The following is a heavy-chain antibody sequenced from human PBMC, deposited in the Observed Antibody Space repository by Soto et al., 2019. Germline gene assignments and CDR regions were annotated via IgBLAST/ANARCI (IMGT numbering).Heavy chain of an antibody. CDR1: GGTFSSYA. CDR3: ARGDSYGYPFYYYYYGMDV. Sequence: QVQLVQSGAEVKKPGSSVKVSCKASGGTFSSYAISWVRQAPGQGLEWMGGIIPIFGTATYAQKFQGRVTITADESTSTAYMELSSLRSEDTAVYYCARGDSYGYPFYYYYYGMDVWGQGTTVTVSS. CDR2: IIPIFGTA. V-gene: IGHV1-69*01. D-gene: IGHD5-18*01. J-gene: IGHJ6*02.